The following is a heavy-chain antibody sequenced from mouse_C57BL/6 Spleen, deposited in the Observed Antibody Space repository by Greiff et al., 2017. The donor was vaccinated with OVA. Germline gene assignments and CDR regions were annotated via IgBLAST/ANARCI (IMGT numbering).Heavy chain of an antibody. Sequence: QLQHPVAELVKPGASVKLSCKASGYTFTSYWMQWVKQRPGQGLEWIGEIDPSDSYTNYNQKFKGKATLTVDTSSSTAYMQLISLTSEDSAVYYCARGIPYGYDDGFDYWGQGTTLTVSS. V-gene: IGHV1-50*01. CDR3: ARGIPYGYDDGFDY. CDR2: IDPSDSYT. D-gene: IGHD2-2*01. J-gene: IGHJ2*01. CDR1: GYTFTSYW.